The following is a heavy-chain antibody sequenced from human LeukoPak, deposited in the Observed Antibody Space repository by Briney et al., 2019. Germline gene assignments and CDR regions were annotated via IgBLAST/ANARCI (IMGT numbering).Heavy chain of an antibody. D-gene: IGHD4-4*01. CDR3: ARDLKVTSSPYYYYGMDV. Sequence: ASVKVSCKASGYTFTSNYMHWVRQAPGQGLEWMGVIAPSSGTTSYAQKFQGRVTMTRDTSISTAYMELSRLRSDDTAVYYCARDLKVTSSPYYYYGMDVWGQGTTVTVSS. CDR2: IAPSSGTT. CDR1: GYTFTSNY. J-gene: IGHJ6*02. V-gene: IGHV1-46*01.